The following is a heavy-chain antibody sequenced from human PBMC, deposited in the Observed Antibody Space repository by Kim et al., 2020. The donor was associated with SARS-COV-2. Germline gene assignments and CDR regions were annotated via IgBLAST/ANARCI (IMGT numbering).Heavy chain of an antibody. D-gene: IGHD3-22*01. V-gene: IGHV4-59*01. CDR3: ARESIGDYYDSSGYYSAFDI. Sequence: RVTISVDTSKNQFSLKLSSVTAADTAVYYCARESIGDYYDSSGYYSAFDIWGQGTMVTVSS. J-gene: IGHJ3*02.